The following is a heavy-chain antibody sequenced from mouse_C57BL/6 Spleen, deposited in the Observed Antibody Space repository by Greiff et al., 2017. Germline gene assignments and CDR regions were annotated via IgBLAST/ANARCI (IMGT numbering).Heavy chain of an antibody. V-gene: IGHV1-69*01. CDR1: GYTFTSYW. CDR2: IDPSDSYT. J-gene: IGHJ1*03. D-gene: IGHD1-1*01. CDR3: ARGPYYCGSSLWYFDV. Sequence: VPLQQPGAELVMPGASVKLSCKASGYTFTSYWMHWVKQRPGQGLEWIGEIDPSDSYTNYNQKFKGKSTLTVAKSSSTAYMQLSSLTSEDSAVYYCARGPYYCGSSLWYFDVWGTGTTVTVSS.